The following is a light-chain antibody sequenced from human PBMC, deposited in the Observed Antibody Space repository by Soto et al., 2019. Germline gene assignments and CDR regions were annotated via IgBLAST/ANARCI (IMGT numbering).Light chain of an antibody. CDR2: GAS. Sequence: EIVLTQSPGTLSLSPGERATLSCRASQSVSSSYLAWYQQKPGQAPRLLIYGASSRVTDIPDRFSGSGSGTDFTLTISRLEPEDFAVYYCQQYDGSPYTFGQGTKLDIK. V-gene: IGKV3-20*01. CDR3: QQYDGSPYT. CDR1: QSVSSSY. J-gene: IGKJ2*01.